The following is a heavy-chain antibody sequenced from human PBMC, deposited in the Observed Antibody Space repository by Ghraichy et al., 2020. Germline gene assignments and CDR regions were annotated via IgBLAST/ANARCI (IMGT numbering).Heavy chain of an antibody. V-gene: IGHV3-21*01. J-gene: IGHJ3*02. CDR3: ARDISLGPYSSGHYDAFDI. CDR1: GFTFSSYS. D-gene: IGHD6-19*01. Sequence: GGSLRLSCAASGFTFSSYSMNWVRQAPGKGLEWVSSISSSSSYIYYADSVKGQFTISRDNAKNSLYLQMNSLRAEDTAVYYCARDISLGPYSSGHYDAFDIWGQGTMVTVSS. CDR2: ISSSSSYI.